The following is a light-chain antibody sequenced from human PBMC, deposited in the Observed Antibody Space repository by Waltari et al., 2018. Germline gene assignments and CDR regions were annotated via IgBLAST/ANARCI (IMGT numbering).Light chain of an antibody. Sequence: QSALTLPASVSGSPGQSTTISCPGTDSDVGAYDFLSWYHHNPGKAPTLIIYEVSNRPAGSSNRFSASKSGNTASLTISGLQAEDEADYYCSSYTTSSAPGVFGTGTRVTVL. CDR3: SSYTTSSAPGV. J-gene: IGLJ1*01. CDR1: DSDVGAYDF. V-gene: IGLV2-14*01. CDR2: EVS.